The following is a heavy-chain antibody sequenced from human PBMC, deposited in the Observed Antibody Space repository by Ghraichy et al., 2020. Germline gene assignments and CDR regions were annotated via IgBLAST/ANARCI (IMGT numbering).Heavy chain of an antibody. J-gene: IGHJ5*02. Sequence: GSLRLSCAASGFTFSDYYMSWIRQAPGKGLEWVSYISSSGSTIYYADSVKGRFTISRDNAKNSLYLQMNSLRAEDTAVYYCAREGHYDFWSGYYLGWFDPWGQEPWSPSPQ. CDR1: GFTFSDYY. CDR2: ISSSGSTI. CDR3: AREGHYDFWSGYYLGWFDP. D-gene: IGHD3-3*01. V-gene: IGHV3-11*01.